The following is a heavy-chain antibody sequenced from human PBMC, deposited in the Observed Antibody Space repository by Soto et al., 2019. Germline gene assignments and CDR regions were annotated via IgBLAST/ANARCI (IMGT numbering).Heavy chain of an antibody. D-gene: IGHD5-12*01. CDR2: IYYDGSNK. CDR3: ARDYYRFNSGYGFSMDV. V-gene: IGHV3-30*03. CDR1: GFTFSSYG. J-gene: IGHJ6*02. Sequence: SLRLSCAASGFTFSSYGMHWVRQAPGKGLEWVAVIYYDGSNKYYADSVKGRFTISRDNSKNTLYLQMNSLRAEDTAVYYCARDYYRFNSGYGFSMDVWGQGTTVTVSS.